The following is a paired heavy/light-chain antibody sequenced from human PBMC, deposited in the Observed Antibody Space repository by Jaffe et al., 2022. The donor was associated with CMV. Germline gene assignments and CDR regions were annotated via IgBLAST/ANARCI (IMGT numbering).Light chain of an antibody. J-gene: IGLJ2*01. CDR1: SSNIGSNY. CDR3: AAWDDSLSGEL. CDR2: RND. V-gene: IGLV1-47*01. Sequence: QSVLTQPPSASGTPGQRVTISCSGSSSNIGSNYVYWYQQLPGTAPKLLIYRNDQRPSGVPDRFSGSKSGTSASLAISGLRSDDEADYYCAAWDDSLSGELFGGGTKLAVL.
Heavy chain of an antibody. V-gene: IGHV3-48*03. CDR3: ARDGRDGYI. CDR2: IGGSGSII. D-gene: IGHD5-12*01. CDR1: GFTFSKYE. Sequence: EVQLVESGGGLAQPGGSLRLSCAASGFTFSKYEMNWVRQAPGKGLEWLSYIGGSGSIIYYADSVRGRFTISRDNANNSLDLQMNSLRAEDTAVYYCARDGRDGYIWGQGTLVTVSS. J-gene: IGHJ4*02.